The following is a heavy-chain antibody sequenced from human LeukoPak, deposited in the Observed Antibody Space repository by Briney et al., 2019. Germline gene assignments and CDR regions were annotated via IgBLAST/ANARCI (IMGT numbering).Heavy chain of an antibody. D-gene: IGHD3-10*01. CDR2: LVYDGFYK. Sequence: LSLTCTVSGGSISSSYYYWGWIRQPPGKGLEWVALLVYDGFYKYYADSVKGRFTISRDDSRNTLYLQLSSLRAEDTAVYYCAKDLITMVRGSPMDVWGQGTTVTVSS. V-gene: IGHV3-30*18. J-gene: IGHJ6*02. CDR1: GGSISSSYY. CDR3: AKDLITMVRGSPMDV.